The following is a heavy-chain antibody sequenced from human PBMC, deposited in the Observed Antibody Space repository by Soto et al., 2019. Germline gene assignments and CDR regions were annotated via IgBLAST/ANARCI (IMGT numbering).Heavy chain of an antibody. Sequence: SETLSLTCTVSGGSIGSGGYYWSWIRQHPGKGLEWIRYIYYSGITYYNPSLKSRVTISVDTSKNQFSLKLSSVTAADTAVYYCARSPGYYFDYWGQGTLVTVSS. CDR3: ARSPGYYFDY. CDR1: GGSIGSGGYY. CDR2: IYYSGIT. V-gene: IGHV4-31*03. J-gene: IGHJ4*02.